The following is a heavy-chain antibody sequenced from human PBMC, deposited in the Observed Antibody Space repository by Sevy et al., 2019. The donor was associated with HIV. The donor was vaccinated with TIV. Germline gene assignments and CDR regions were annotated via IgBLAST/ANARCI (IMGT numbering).Heavy chain of an antibody. CDR2: ISSSSSYK. D-gene: IGHD3-22*01. CDR3: ARDWMYYYDSSGYYYVDAFDI. CDR1: GFTFSSYS. V-gene: IGHV3-21*01. Sequence: GGSLRLSCAASGFTFSSYSMNWVRQAPGKGLEWVSSISSSSSYKYYADSVKGRFTISRDNAKNSLYLQMNSLRAEDTAVFYCARDWMYYYDSSGYYYVDAFDIWGQGTMVTVSS. J-gene: IGHJ3*02.